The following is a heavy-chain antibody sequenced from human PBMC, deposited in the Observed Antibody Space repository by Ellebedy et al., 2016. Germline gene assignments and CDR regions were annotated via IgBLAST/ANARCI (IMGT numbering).Heavy chain of an antibody. CDR1: GGSISGYD. V-gene: IGHV4-34*01. Sequence: SETLSLXXGVYGGSISGYDWSWVRQPPGKGLEWIGEIYHSGITNYDPSLNSRVSISLDKSKNQFSLKLSSVTAADTAVYYCARGDSGWGLGAYWGQGTLVTVSS. D-gene: IGHD6-19*01. CDR3: ARGDSGWGLGAY. CDR2: IYHSGIT. J-gene: IGHJ4*02.